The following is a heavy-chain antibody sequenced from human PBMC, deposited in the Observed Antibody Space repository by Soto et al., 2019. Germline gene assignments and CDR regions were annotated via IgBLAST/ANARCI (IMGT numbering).Heavy chain of an antibody. Sequence: EVQLLESGGGLVQPGGSLRLSCAASGFTFSSYAMSWVRQAPGKGLEWVSAISGSGGSTYYADSVKGRFTISRGNSKNTLYLQMNSLRAEDTAVYYCAKDSVVVVKGLPGDPWGQGTLVTVSS. CDR2: ISGSGGST. D-gene: IGHD2-15*01. J-gene: IGHJ5*02. V-gene: IGHV3-23*01. CDR1: GFTFSSYA. CDR3: AKDSVVVVKGLPGDP.